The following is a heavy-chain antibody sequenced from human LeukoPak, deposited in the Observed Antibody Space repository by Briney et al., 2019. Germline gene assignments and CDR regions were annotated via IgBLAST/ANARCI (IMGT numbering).Heavy chain of an antibody. CDR1: GGTSNSHA. J-gene: IGHJ4*02. CDR3: ATTNDGGGYQWGDFFDF. Sequence: RASVKVSCKASGGTSNSHAISWVRQAPGQGLEWMRRIIPNLGTTNRAQNFQDRVTLTADKSTNTAYMELTSLTSDDTAVYYCATTNDGGGYQWGDFFDFWGQGTLVTVSS. V-gene: IGHV1-69*04. D-gene: IGHD3-22*01. CDR2: IIPNLGTT.